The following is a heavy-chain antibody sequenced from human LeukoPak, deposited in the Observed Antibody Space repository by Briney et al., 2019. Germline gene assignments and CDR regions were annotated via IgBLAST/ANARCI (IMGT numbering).Heavy chain of an antibody. V-gene: IGHV4-39*07. D-gene: IGHD3-16*01. CDR3: VSDPTVPTLGGYYDY. J-gene: IGHJ4*02. CDR2: IFHSGTT. CDR1: GGSISSPTYF. Sequence: SETLYLTCSVSGGSISSPTYFWGWLRQPPGKTLEWIATIFHSGTTYYNPSLTSRVTISVDASKNQFSLKLNSVTAADTAVYYCVSDPTVPTLGGYYDYLGQGALVSVSS.